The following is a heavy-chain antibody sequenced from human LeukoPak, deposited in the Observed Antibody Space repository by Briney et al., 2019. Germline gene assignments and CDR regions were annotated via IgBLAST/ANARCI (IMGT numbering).Heavy chain of an antibody. CDR3: AIFSGSYSI. CDR1: GYTFTSYD. Sequence: ASVTVSCKASGYTFTSYDINWVRQATGQGLEWMGWMNPNSGNTGYAQKFQGRVTMTRDTSISTAYMELSRLRSDDTAVYYCAIFSGSYSIWGQGTMVTVSS. CDR2: MNPNSGNT. V-gene: IGHV1-8*02. D-gene: IGHD1-26*01. J-gene: IGHJ3*02.